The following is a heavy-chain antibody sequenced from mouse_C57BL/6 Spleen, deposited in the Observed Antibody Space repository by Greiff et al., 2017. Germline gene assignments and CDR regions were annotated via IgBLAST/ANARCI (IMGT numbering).Heavy chain of an antibody. Sequence: EVQLQQSGGGLVQPGGSMKLSCVASGFTFSNYWMNWVRQSPEKGLEWVAQIRLKSDNYATHYAESVKGRFTISRDDSKSSVYLQMNNLRAEDTGIYYCTGIGGLRRAFDYWGQGTTLTVSS. V-gene: IGHV6-3*01. CDR1: GFTFSNYW. D-gene: IGHD2-4*01. CDR2: IRLKSDNYAT. J-gene: IGHJ2*01. CDR3: TGIGGLRRAFDY.